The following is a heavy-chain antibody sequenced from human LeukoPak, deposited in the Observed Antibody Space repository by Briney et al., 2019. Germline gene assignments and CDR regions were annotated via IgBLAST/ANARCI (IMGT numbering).Heavy chain of an antibody. J-gene: IGHJ3*02. CDR3: ARDRRWELLSDAFDI. V-gene: IGHV1-69*01. Sequence: GSSVKVSCKASGGTFSSYAISWVRQAPGQGLEWMGGIIPIFGTASYAQKFQGRVTITADESTSTAYMELSSLRSEDTAVYYCARDRRWELLSDAFDIWGQGTVVTVSS. CDR1: GGTFSSYA. D-gene: IGHD1-26*01. CDR2: IIPIFGTA.